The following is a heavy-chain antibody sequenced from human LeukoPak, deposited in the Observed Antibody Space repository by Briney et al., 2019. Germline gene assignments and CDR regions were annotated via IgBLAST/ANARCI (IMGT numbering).Heavy chain of an antibody. CDR1: GFTFSSYG. Sequence: PSGGSLRLSCAASGFTFSSYGMSWVRQAPGKGLEWVSAISGSGGSTYYADSVKGRFTISRDNSKNTLYLQMNSLRAEDTAVYYCARAGGYCGRISCPYYFDYWGQGSLVAVSS. CDR2: ISGSGGST. J-gene: IGHJ4*02. D-gene: IGHD2-15*01. CDR3: ARAGGYCGRISCPYYFDY. V-gene: IGHV3-23*01.